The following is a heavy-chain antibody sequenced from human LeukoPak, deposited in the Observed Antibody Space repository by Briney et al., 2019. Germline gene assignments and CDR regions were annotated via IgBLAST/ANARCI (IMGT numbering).Heavy chain of an antibody. Sequence: ASVKVSCKASGYTFTSYGISWVRQAPGQGLKWMGWISAYNGNTNYAQKLQGRVTMTTDTSTSTAYMELRSLRSDDTAVYYCARDHYDFWSGYPVSFDPWGQGTLVTVSS. CDR2: ISAYNGNT. D-gene: IGHD3-3*01. CDR3: ARDHYDFWSGYPVSFDP. V-gene: IGHV1-18*01. CDR1: GYTFTSYG. J-gene: IGHJ5*02.